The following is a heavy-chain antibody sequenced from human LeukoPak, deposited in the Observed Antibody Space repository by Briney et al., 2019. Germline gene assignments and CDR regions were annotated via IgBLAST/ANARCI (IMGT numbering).Heavy chain of an antibody. CDR1: GFTFSSYA. D-gene: IGHD4/OR15-4a*01. V-gene: IGHV3-43*02. Sequence: GGSLRLSCVASGFTFSSYAMSWVRQAPGKGLEWVSLISGDGDSTYYADSVKGRFTISRDNSKNSLYLQMNSLRTEDTALYYCAKGGQTIYYYAMDVWGQGTTVTVSS. CDR3: AKGGQTIYYYAMDV. J-gene: IGHJ6*02. CDR2: ISGDGDST.